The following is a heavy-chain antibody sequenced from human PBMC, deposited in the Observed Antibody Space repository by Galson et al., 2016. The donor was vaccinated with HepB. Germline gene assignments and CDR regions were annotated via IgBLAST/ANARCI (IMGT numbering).Heavy chain of an antibody. CDR3: ARGREGDEGAFDV. CDR2: ISAYNGHT. D-gene: IGHD3-10*01. J-gene: IGHJ3*01. V-gene: IGHV1-18*01. Sequence: SVKVSCKASGYTFTSYGISWVRQAPGQGLEWVGWISAYNGHTNYAQKLQGRVTMSPDTSTSTTYMELRSLRSEDTALYYCARGREGDEGAFDVWGLGTLVTVSS. CDR1: GYTFTSYG.